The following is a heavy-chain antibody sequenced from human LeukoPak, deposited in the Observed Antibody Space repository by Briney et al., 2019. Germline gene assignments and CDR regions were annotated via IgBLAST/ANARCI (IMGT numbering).Heavy chain of an antibody. CDR2: IYPGDSDT. J-gene: IGHJ4*02. CDR3: ARLYTSNWKQLDY. Sequence: GESLKISCEGSGYRFTSYWIGWVRQMPGRGLGWMGIIYPGDSDTSYSPSFQGQVTISADKSISTAYLQWGSLEASDTAMYYCARLYTSNWKQLDYWGQGTLVTVYS. D-gene: IGHD1-20*01. CDR1: GYRFTSYW. V-gene: IGHV5-51*01.